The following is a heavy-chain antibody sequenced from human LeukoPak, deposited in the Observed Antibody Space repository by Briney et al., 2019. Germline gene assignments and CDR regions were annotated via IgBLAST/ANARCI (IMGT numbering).Heavy chain of an antibody. CDR1: GFTFSSYA. D-gene: IGHD2-21*02. V-gene: IGHV3-23*01. CDR2: ISGSGDST. CDR3: AKGKSYCGGDCYNY. Sequence: GASLRLSCAASGFTFSSYAMSWVRQAPGKGLEGVSGISGSGDSTYYADSVKGRFTISRDNSKNTLYLQMNSLRAEDTAVYYWAKGKSYCGGDCYNYWGQGTLVTVSS. J-gene: IGHJ4*02.